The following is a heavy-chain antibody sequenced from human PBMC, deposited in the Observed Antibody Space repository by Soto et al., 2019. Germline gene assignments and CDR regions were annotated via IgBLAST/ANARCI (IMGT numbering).Heavy chain of an antibody. CDR1: GFTFSSYA. J-gene: IGHJ3*02. Sequence: QVQLVESGGGVILPWRSLRLSCAAYGFTFSSYAMHCVRQAPGTGPEWVAATSSDGTDNIYADSVSGRFTISRDNSKNTLGLQMISLRTEDAAVYYCARTYECAKSDCYRAFDIWGEGTMVTVSS. V-gene: IGHV3-30*04. CDR3: ARTYECAKSDCYRAFDI. CDR2: TSSDGTDN. D-gene: IGHD2-21*02.